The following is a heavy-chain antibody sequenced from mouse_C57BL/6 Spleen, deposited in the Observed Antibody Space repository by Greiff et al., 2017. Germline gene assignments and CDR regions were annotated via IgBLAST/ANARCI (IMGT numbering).Heavy chain of an antibody. Sequence: QVHVKQSGAELVRPGASVTLSCKASGYTFTDYEMHWVKQTPVHGLEWIGAIDPETGGTAYNQKFKGKAILTADKSSSTAYMELRSLTSEDSAVYYCTRSGIYYGNYEDFDYWGQGTTLTVSS. J-gene: IGHJ2*01. CDR2: IDPETGGT. V-gene: IGHV1-15*01. D-gene: IGHD2-1*01. CDR3: TRSGIYYGNYEDFDY. CDR1: GYTFTDYE.